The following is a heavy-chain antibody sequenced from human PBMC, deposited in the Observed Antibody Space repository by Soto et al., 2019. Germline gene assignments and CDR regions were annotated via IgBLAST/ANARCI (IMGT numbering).Heavy chain of an antibody. CDR2: ISGSGGST. J-gene: IGHJ4*02. CDR1: GFTFSSYA. D-gene: IGHD3-16*02. V-gene: IGHV3-23*01. CDR3: AKGRYDYIWGSYRTWGLDY. Sequence: EVQLLESGGGLVQPGGSLRLSCAASGFTFSSYAMSWVRQAPGKGLEWVSAISGSGGSTYYADSVKGRFTISRDNSKNTLYLQMNSLRAEDTAVYYCAKGRYDYIWGSYRTWGLDYWGQGTLVTVSS.